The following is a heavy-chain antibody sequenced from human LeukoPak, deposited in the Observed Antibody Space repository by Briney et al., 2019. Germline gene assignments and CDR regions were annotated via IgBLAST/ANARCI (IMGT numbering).Heavy chain of an antibody. CDR3: ARSRILEWLREGKSFDP. J-gene: IGHJ5*02. CDR1: GGSISSGSYY. V-gene: IGHV4-61*02. D-gene: IGHD3-3*01. CDR2: IYTSGST. Sequence: SETLSLTCTVSGGSISSGSYYWSWIRQPAGKGLEWIGRIYTSGSTNYNPSLKSRVTISVDTSKNQFSLKLSSVTAADTAVYYCARSRILEWLREGKSFDPWGQGTLVTVSS.